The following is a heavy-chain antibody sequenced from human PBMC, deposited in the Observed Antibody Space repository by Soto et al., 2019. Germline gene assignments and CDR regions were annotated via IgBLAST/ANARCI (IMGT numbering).Heavy chain of an antibody. Sequence: PSETLSLTCTVSGGSISSSSYYWGWIRQPPGKGLEWIGSMYYSGSTYYNPSLKSRVTLFVDTSKNQFSLKLSSVTAADTAVYYCVRHAQWIIRAYWGQGSLVTVSS. CDR1: GGSISSSSYY. CDR2: MYYSGST. D-gene: IGHD5-12*01. J-gene: IGHJ4*02. CDR3: VRHAQWIIRAY. V-gene: IGHV4-39*01.